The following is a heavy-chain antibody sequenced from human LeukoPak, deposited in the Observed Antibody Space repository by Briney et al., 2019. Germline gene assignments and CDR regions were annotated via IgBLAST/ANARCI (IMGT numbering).Heavy chain of an antibody. J-gene: IGHJ6*03. D-gene: IGHD2-2*01. CDR1: GGSLSSHY. V-gene: IGHV4-59*11. Sequence: NPSETLSLTCTVSGGSLSSHYWSWIRQPPGKGLEWIGYIYYSGSTNYNPSLKSRVTISVDTSKNQFSLKLSSVTAADTAVYYCATTQRGPYYYYMDVWGKGTTVTVSS. CDR2: IYYSGST. CDR3: ATTQRGPYYYYMDV.